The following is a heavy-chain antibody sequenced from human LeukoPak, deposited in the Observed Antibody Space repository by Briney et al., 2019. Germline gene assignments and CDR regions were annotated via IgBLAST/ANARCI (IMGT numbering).Heavy chain of an antibody. V-gene: IGHV3-7*01. CDR1: GFSFSTYW. CDR3: ARDQVSSSYYYGMDV. Sequence: GGSLRLSCAASGFSFSTYWMTWVRQAPGKGLEWVANIKEDETEKYYVDSVKGRFTISRDNGKNSLYLQMNSLRAEDTAVYYCARDQVSSSYYYGMDVWGQGTTVTVSS. J-gene: IGHJ6*02. CDR2: IKEDETEK. D-gene: IGHD2-8*01.